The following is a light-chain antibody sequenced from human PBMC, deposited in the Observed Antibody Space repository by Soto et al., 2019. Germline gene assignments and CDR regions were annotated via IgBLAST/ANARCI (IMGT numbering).Light chain of an antibody. CDR3: SSYVSSTTLV. Sequence: QSALTQPASVSGSPGQSITISCTGTSSDVGDYTYVSWYQQYPGKAPKLIIYEVTNRPSGVSNRFSGSKSGNTASLTISGLQAEDEADYYCSSYVSSTTLVFGGGTKLTVL. CDR2: EVT. J-gene: IGLJ2*01. V-gene: IGLV2-14*01. CDR1: SSDVGDYTY.